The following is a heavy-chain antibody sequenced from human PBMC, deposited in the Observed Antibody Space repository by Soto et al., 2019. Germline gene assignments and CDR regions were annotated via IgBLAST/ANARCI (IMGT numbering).Heavy chain of an antibody. CDR2: INHSGST. CDR3: ARGLGYCSGGSCLS. V-gene: IGHV4-34*01. J-gene: IGHJ5*02. Sequence: LSLTCAVYGGSFSGYYWSWIRQPPGKGLEWIGEINHSGSTSYNPSLKSRVTISVDTSKNQFSLKLSSVTAADTAVYYCARGLGYCSGGSCLSWGQGTLVTVSS. D-gene: IGHD2-15*01. CDR1: GGSFSGYY.